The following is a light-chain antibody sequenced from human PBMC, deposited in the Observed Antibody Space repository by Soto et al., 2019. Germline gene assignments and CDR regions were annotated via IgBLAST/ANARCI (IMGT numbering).Light chain of an antibody. J-gene: IGKJ1*01. V-gene: IGKV4-1*01. Sequence: DIVMTQSPDSLAVSLGERATINCKSSQSVLYSSNNKNHLAWYQQKSGQPPKLLIYWASTRESGVPDRFSGSGSGTDFTLTISSLQAEDVAVYYCQQRSNWPRTFGQGTKVEIK. CDR3: QQRSNWPRT. CDR1: QSVLYSSNNKNH. CDR2: WAS.